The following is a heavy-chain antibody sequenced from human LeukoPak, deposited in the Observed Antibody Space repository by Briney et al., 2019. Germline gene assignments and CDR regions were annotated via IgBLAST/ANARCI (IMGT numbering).Heavy chain of an antibody. CDR2: ISGSGGST. V-gene: IGHV3-23*01. Sequence: GGSLRLSCAASGFTFSSYAMSWVRQAPGKGLEWVTAISGSGGSTYYADSVKGRSTISRDNSKNTLYLQMNSLRAEDTAVYYCAKKMDTWFTIIDFDYWGQGTLVTVSS. J-gene: IGHJ4*02. CDR3: AKKMDTWFTIIDFDY. D-gene: IGHD3-10*01. CDR1: GFTFSSYA.